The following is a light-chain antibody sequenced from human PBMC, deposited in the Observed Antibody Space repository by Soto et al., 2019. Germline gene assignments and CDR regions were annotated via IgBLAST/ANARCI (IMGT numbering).Light chain of an antibody. V-gene: IGKV3-15*01. Sequence: EIVMTQSPATLSVSPGERATLSCRASQSVSSNLAWYQQKPGQAPRLLIYCASTRATGIPARFSGSRSGTEFTLTISSLQSEDFAVYYCQQYNNWPPYTFGQGTKLEIK. J-gene: IGKJ2*01. CDR2: CAS. CDR3: QQYNNWPPYT. CDR1: QSVSSN.